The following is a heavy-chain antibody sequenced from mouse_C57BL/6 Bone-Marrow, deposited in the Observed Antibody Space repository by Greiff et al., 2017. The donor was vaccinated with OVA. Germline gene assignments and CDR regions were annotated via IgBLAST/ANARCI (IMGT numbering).Heavy chain of an antibody. CDR3: ARYPIYDGYYVYFDV. D-gene: IGHD2-3*01. CDR1: GYSITSDY. V-gene: IGHV3-8*01. CDR2: ISYSGST. Sequence: EVQLVESGPGLAKPSQTLSLPCSVTGYSITSDYWNWIRKFPGNKLEYMGYISYSGSTYYNPSLKSRISITRDTSKNQYYLQLNSVTTEDTATYYCARYPIYDGYYVYFDVWGTGTTVTVSS. J-gene: IGHJ1*03.